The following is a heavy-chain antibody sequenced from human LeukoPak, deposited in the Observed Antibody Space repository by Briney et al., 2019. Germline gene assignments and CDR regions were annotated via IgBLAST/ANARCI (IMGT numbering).Heavy chain of an antibody. Sequence: SETLSLTCTVSGVSINTYYASWIRQAPGKGLEFIGFIYNGGNTNYNPSLKSRATISVDTSNNQFSLRLTSVTAADTAVCYCASGISSSWYLDYWGQGTLVTVSS. J-gene: IGHJ4*02. V-gene: IGHV4-4*09. CDR3: ASGISSSWYLDY. D-gene: IGHD6-13*01. CDR1: GVSINTYY. CDR2: IYNGGNT.